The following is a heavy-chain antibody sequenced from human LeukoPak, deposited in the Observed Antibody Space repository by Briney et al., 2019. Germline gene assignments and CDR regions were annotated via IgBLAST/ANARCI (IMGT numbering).Heavy chain of an antibody. V-gene: IGHV3-23*01. J-gene: IGHJ6*02. CDR3: AKDRPINDGWGYSMDV. D-gene: IGHD6-19*01. CDR2: ISASGGST. CDR1: GFTFSSSA. Sequence: GGSLRLSCAASGFTFSSSAMSWVRQVPGKGLEWVSGISASGGSTSYADSVRGRFTISRDNSKNTLYVQMNSLRDEDTAVYYCAKDRPINDGWGYSMDVWGQGTTVTVSS.